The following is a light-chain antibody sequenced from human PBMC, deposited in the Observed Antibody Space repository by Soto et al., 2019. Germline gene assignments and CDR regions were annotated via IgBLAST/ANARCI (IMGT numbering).Light chain of an antibody. Sequence: EIVLTQSPGTLSLSPGERATLSCRASQSVSSSYLAWYQQKPGQAPRLLIYGASTRATGIPARFSGSGSGTDFTLTISSLQSEDFAIYYCQQYNIWPYTFGQGTKLEIK. CDR3: QQYNIWPYT. V-gene: IGKV3-15*01. CDR1: QSVSSSY. J-gene: IGKJ2*01. CDR2: GAS.